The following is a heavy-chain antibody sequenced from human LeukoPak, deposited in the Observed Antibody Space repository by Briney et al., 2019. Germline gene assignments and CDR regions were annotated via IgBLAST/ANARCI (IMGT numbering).Heavy chain of an antibody. CDR3: AKDSGSGSVDC. CDR1: GFTFSSYG. D-gene: IGHD6-19*01. CDR2: ISYDGSNK. J-gene: IGHJ4*02. V-gene: IGHV3-30*18. Sequence: GGSLRLSCAASGFTFSSYGMHWVRQAPGKGLEWVAVISYDGSNKYYADSVKGRFTISRDNSKNTLYLQMNSLRAEDTAVYYCAKDSGSGSVDCWGQGTLVTVSS.